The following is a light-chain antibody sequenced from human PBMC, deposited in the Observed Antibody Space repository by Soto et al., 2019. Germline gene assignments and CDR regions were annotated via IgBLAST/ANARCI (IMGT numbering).Light chain of an antibody. J-gene: IGKJ5*01. Sequence: IQLTQSPSSLSASVGVRVTITCRASQGISSYLAWYQQKPGKAPKLLIYGASTLEGGVPFRFSGSGSGTDFTLTISSLQPEDFATYYCQQLNTYPITFGQGTRLEMK. V-gene: IGKV1-9*01. CDR2: GAS. CDR3: QQLNTYPIT. CDR1: QGISSY.